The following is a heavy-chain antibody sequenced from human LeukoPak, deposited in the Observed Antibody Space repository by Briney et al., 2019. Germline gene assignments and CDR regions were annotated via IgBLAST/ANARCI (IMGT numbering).Heavy chain of an antibody. V-gene: IGHV4-31*03. D-gene: IGHD3-22*01. CDR3: ARSHDSSCFPFDY. Sequence: ASETLSLTCTVYSVSISSGVYYWRWLRQYPGEGLEWIGNIHYSGSTYSNPSLESRITISVDTSKNQFSLNLSSVTAADTAVYYCARSHDSSCFPFDYWGQGNPGHRLL. CDR2: IHYSGST. J-gene: IGHJ4*02. CDR1: SVSISSGVYY.